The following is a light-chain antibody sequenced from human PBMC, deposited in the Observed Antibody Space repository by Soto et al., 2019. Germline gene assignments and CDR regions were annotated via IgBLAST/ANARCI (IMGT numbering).Light chain of an antibody. J-gene: IGLJ2*01. CDR2: DDS. CDR3: QVWDIRSDHVV. V-gene: IGLV3-21*02. CDR1: NIGSNS. Sequence: SYELTQPPSLSVAPGQTARITCGEANIGSNSVHWYQQKPGQSPVLVVYDDSDRPAGIPERFSGSNSGNTATLTISRVEAGDEADYYIQVWDIRSDHVVFGGGTKLTVL.